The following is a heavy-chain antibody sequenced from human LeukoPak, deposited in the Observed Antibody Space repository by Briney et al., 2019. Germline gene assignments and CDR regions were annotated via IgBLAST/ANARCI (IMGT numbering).Heavy chain of an antibody. CDR1: GFTFSSYW. CDR3: ARGDFYGMDV. CDR2: VSSSSTYI. J-gene: IGHJ6*02. V-gene: IGHV3-21*01. Sequence: GGSLRLSCTASGFTFSSYWMNWVRQAPGKGLEWVSFVSSSSTYIYYADSLKGRFTISRDNAKNSLYLQMNSLRAEDTAMYYCARGDFYGMDVWGQGTTVTVSS.